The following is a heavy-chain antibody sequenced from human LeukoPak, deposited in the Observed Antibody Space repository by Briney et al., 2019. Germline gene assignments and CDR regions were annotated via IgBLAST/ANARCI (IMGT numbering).Heavy chain of an antibody. D-gene: IGHD2-21*02. CDR1: GYTFTSYY. J-gene: IGHJ4*02. CDR2: INPSGGST. V-gene: IGHV1-46*01. Sequence: ASVKVSCKASGYTFTSYYMHWVRQAPGQGLEWMGIINPSGGSTSYAQKFQGRVTITADESTSTAYMELSSLRSEDTAVYYCATPLAYCGGDCYLDYWGQGTLVTVSS. CDR3: ATPLAYCGGDCYLDY.